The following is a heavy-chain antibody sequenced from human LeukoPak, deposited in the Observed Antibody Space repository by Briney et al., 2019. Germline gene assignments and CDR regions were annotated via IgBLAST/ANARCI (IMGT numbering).Heavy chain of an antibody. CDR2: IIPIFGTA. V-gene: IGHV1-69*05. J-gene: IGHJ3*02. CDR3: AREPQLAAAAIDAFDI. CDR1: GGTFSSYA. D-gene: IGHD6-13*01. Sequence: SVKVSCKASGGTFSSYAICWVRQAPGQGLEWMGGIIPIFGTANYAQKFRGRVTITTDESTSTAYMELSSLRSEDTAVYYCAREPQLAAAAIDAFDIWGQGTMVTVSS.